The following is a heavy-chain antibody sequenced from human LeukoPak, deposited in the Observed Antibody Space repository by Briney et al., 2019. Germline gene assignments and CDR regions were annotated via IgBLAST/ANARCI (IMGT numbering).Heavy chain of an antibody. CDR1: GFTFSTYW. Sequence: GGSLRLSCAASGFTFSTYWMHWVRQAPGKGLVWVSRINGDGSSISYADSVKGRFTTSRDNPKNTLYLQMNSLRAEDTAVYHCAKDQGAVTPYGMDVWGQGTTVTVSS. D-gene: IGHD2-21*02. CDR3: AKDQGAVTPYGMDV. V-gene: IGHV3-74*01. CDR2: INGDGSSI. J-gene: IGHJ6*02.